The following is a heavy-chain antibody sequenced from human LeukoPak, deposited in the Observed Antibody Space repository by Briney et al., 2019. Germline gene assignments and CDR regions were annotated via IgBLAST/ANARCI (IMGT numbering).Heavy chain of an antibody. CDR1: GFTFSNYA. CDR2: ITPNGGRT. CDR3: AQLGYSYGYYVDY. D-gene: IGHD5-18*01. J-gene: IGHJ4*02. V-gene: IGHV3-64D*09. Sequence: GGSLRLSCSASGFTFSNYAMHWVRQAPGKGLEYVSGITPNGGRTHYADSLKGRFTISRDNSKNTLYLQMSSLRGEDTAVYYCAQLGYSYGYYVDYWGQGTLVTVSS.